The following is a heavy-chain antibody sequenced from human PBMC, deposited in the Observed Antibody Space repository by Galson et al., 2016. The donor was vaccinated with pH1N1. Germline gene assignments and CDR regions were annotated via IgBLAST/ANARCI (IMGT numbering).Heavy chain of an antibody. CDR1: GYTLTSSD. Sequence: SVKVSCKASGYTLTSSDINWVRQATGQGLEWMGWMNPNNGNADYAPKFQGRATLTRNASINTAYMELSSLTSEDTAVYYCARGPVYWYFDLWGRGTPVIVSS. V-gene: IGHV1-8*01. CDR3: ARGPVYWYFDL. CDR2: MNPNNGNA. J-gene: IGHJ2*01.